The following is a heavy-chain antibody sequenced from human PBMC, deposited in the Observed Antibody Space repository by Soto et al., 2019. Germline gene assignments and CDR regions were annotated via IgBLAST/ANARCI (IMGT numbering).Heavy chain of an antibody. CDR1: GGSISSGGYY. CDR3: ARGMITIFGVVTHNDNWFDP. D-gene: IGHD3-3*01. Sequence: SETLSLTCTVSGGSISSGGYYWSWIRQHPGKGLEWIGYIYYSGSTYYNPSLKSRVTISVDTSKNQFSLKLSSVTAADTAVYYCARGMITIFGVVTHNDNWFDPWAREPWSPSPQ. V-gene: IGHV4-31*03. J-gene: IGHJ5*02. CDR2: IYYSGST.